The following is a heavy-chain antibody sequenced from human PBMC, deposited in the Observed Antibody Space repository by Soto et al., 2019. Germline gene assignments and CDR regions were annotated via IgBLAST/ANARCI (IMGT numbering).Heavy chain of an antibody. CDR1: GGSISSSSCY. D-gene: IGHD1-20*01. V-gene: IGHV4-39*01. J-gene: IGHJ4*02. CDR3: ARADNWNRYFDY. Sequence: TSETLSLTCTVSGGSISSSSCYWGWIRQPPGKGLEWIGSIYESGSTYYNPSLNSRVTISVDTSKSQFSLKLSSVTAADTAVYYCARADNWNRYFDYWGQGTLVTVSS. CDR2: IYESGST.